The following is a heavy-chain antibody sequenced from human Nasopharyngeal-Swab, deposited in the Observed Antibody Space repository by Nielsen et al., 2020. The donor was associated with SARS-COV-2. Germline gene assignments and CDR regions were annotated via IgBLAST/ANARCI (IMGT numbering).Heavy chain of an antibody. CDR2: IYYRGST. V-gene: IGHV4-39*01. D-gene: IGHD4-17*01. Sequence: WIRQPPGKGLEWIGYIYYRGSTYYNPSLKSRVTISVDTSKNQFSLKLSSVTAADTAVYYCASHDYGDYGVVDYWGQGTLVTVSS. J-gene: IGHJ4*02. CDR3: ASHDYGDYGVVDY.